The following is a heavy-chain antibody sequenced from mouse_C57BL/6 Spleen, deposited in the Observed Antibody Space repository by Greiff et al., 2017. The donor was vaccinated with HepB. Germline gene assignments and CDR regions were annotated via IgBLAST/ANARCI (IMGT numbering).Heavy chain of an antibody. J-gene: IGHJ1*03. CDR1: GYTFTSYW. D-gene: IGHD1-1*01. V-gene: IGHV1-61*01. CDR2: IYPSDSET. Sequence: QVQLQQPGAELVRPGSSVKLSCKASGYTFTSYWMDWVKQRPGQGLEWIGNIYPSDSETHYNQKFKDKATLTVDKSSSTAYMQLSSLTSEDSAVYYCASNYGSSYNWYFDVWGTGTTVTVSS. CDR3: ASNYGSSYNWYFDV.